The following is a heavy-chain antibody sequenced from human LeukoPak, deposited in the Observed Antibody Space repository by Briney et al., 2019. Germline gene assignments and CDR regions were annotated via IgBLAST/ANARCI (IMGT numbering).Heavy chain of an antibody. V-gene: IGHV3-48*01. J-gene: IGHJ4*02. Sequence: QTGGSLRLSCVASGFTFSSYSINWVRQAPGKGLEWIAYISRSSDTVFYADSVKGQFTVSRDNAKNSLYLQMNSLRGEDTALYYCARDRYFLISVSGTIDYWGQGTLVTVSS. CDR1: GFTFSSYS. CDR3: ARDRYFLISVSGTIDY. D-gene: IGHD6-19*01. CDR2: ISRSSDTV.